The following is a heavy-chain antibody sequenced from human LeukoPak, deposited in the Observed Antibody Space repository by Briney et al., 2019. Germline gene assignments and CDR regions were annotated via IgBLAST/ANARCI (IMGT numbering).Heavy chain of an antibody. Sequence: ETLSLTCAVYGGSFSGYYWSWVRQAPGKGLEWVSVIYSGGSTYYADSVKGRFTISRDNSKNTLYLQMNSLRVEDTAVYYCARSYYYESSGYYYFDYWGQGTLVTVSS. CDR1: GGSFSGYY. V-gene: IGHV3-66*01. D-gene: IGHD3-22*01. J-gene: IGHJ4*02. CDR2: IYSGGST. CDR3: ARSYYYESSGYYYFDY.